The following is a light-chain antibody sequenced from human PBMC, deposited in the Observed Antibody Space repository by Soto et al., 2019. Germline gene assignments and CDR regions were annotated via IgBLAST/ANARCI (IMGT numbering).Light chain of an antibody. CDR1: QSVSSS. CDR3: QHYYNWPPWT. Sequence: IVMTQSPAPLSVSPCERATISPRSIQSVSSSLAWYQQKPGQAPRLLIYGASTRATGIPARFSGSGSGTEFTLTISSLQSEDFAVYYCQHYYNWPPWTFGQGTKVDIK. J-gene: IGKJ1*01. V-gene: IGKV3-15*01. CDR2: GAS.